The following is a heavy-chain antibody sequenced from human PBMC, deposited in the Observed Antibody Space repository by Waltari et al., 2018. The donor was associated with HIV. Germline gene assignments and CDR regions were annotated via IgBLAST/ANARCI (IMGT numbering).Heavy chain of an antibody. CDR2: IYTSGGT. CDR1: GGSISSYY. D-gene: IGHD3-22*01. V-gene: IGHV4-4*07. J-gene: IGHJ3*02. Sequence: QVQLQESGPGLVKPSETLSLTCTVSGGSISSYYWSWIRQPAGKGLEWSGRIYTSGGTNYNPSLKSRVTMSVDTSKNQFSLKLSSVTAADTAVYYCARGTYYYDSSGHDAFDIWGQGTMVTVSS. CDR3: ARGTYYYDSSGHDAFDI.